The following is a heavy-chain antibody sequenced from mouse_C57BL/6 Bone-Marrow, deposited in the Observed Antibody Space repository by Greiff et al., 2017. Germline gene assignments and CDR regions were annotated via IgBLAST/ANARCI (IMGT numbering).Heavy chain of an antibody. D-gene: IGHD4-1*01. Sequence: QVQLKQPGAELVKPGASVKLSCKASGYTFTSYWMHWVKQRPGRGLEWIGRIDPNSGGTKYNEKFKSKATLTVDKPSSTAYMQRSSLTSEDSAVYYCARANWDWFAYWGQGTLVTGSA. J-gene: IGHJ3*01. CDR3: ARANWDWFAY. CDR2: IDPNSGGT. CDR1: GYTFTSYW. V-gene: IGHV1-72*01.